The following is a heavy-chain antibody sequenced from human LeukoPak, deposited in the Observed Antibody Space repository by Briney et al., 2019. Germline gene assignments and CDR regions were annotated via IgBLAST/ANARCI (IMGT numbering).Heavy chain of an antibody. CDR2: INHSGST. CDR3: ARLVRGVIYFDY. V-gene: IGHV4-34*01. J-gene: IGHJ4*02. D-gene: IGHD3-10*01. Sequence: SETLSLTCAVYGGSFSGYYWSWIRQPPGKGLEWIGEINHSGSTNYNPSLTSRLTISVDTSKNQFSLKLSSVTAADTAVYYCARLVRGVIYFDYWGQGTLVTVSS. CDR1: GGSFSGYY.